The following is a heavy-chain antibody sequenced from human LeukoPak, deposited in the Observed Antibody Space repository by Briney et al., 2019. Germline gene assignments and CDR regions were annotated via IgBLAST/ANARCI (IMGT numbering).Heavy chain of an antibody. V-gene: IGHV3-53*01. J-gene: IGHJ4*02. CDR1: GFTVSSNY. Sequence: GGSLRLSCAASGFTVSSNYMSWVRQAPGKGLEWVSVIYSGGSTYYADSVKGRFTISRDNSKYTLYLQMNSLRAEDTAVYYCARNYYDSSYFDYWGQGTLVTVSS. CDR3: ARNYYDSSYFDY. D-gene: IGHD3-22*01. CDR2: IYSGGST.